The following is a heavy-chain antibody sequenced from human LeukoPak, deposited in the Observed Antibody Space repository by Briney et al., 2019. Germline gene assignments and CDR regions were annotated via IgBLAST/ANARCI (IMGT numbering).Heavy chain of an antibody. Sequence: SGGSLRLSCAASGFTFSNYGMNWVRQAPGKGLEWVANIKQDGSEKCYVDSVKGRFTISRDNAKNSLYLQMNSLRAEDTAVYYCASIGDSSGYYPFDYMDVWGKGTTVTVSS. CDR3: ASIGDSSGYYPFDYMDV. J-gene: IGHJ6*03. CDR1: GFTFSNYG. CDR2: IKQDGSEK. D-gene: IGHD3-22*01. V-gene: IGHV3-7*01.